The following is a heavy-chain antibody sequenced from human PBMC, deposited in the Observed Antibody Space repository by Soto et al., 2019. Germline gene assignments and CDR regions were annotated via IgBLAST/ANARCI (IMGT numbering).Heavy chain of an antibody. CDR3: ARDPLYCGGDCVDYYYMDV. D-gene: IGHD2-21*01. J-gene: IGHJ6*03. V-gene: IGHV1-18*01. CDR1: GYTFTSYG. CDR2: ISAYNGNT. Sequence: ASVKVSCKASGYTFTSYGISWVRQAPGQGLEWMGWISAYNGNTNYAQKLQGRVTMTTDTSTSTAYMELRSLRSDDTAVYYCARDPLYCGGDCVDYYYMDVWGKGTTVEVSS.